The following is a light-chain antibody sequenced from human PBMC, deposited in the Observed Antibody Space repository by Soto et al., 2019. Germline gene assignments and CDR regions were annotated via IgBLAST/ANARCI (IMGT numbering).Light chain of an antibody. V-gene: IGLV6-57*01. Sequence: NFMLTQPHSVSESPGKTLTISCTRSSGSIASNYVQWYQQRPGSSPTTVIYEDNQRPSGVPDRFSGSIDSSSNSASLTISGLKTEYEADDYCQSYDSSNHAVFGGGTQLTVL. J-gene: IGLJ7*01. CDR3: QSYDSSNHAV. CDR1: SGSIASNY. CDR2: EDN.